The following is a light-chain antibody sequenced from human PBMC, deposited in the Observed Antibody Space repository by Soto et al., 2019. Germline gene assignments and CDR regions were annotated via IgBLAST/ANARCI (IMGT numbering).Light chain of an antibody. CDR3: QQYGSSPRT. CDR1: QSVSSN. V-gene: IGKV3-20*01. J-gene: IGKJ1*01. CDR2: GAS. Sequence: EIVMTQSPVTLSVSPGERATLSCRASQSVSSNLAWYQQKPGQAPRLLIYGASSRATGIPDRFSGSGFGTDFTLTISRLEPEDFAVYYCQQYGSSPRTFGQGTKVDIK.